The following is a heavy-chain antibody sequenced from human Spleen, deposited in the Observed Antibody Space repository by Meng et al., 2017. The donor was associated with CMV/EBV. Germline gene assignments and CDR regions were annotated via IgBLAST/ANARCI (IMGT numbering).Heavy chain of an antibody. V-gene: IGHV4-4*02. CDR3: ARKGLLRLGNFDS. Sequence: AVSGGSISNSNWWSWVRQPPGKGLEWIGEMYHSGTTSYNPSLKGRVTISVDKSKNQFSLKVNSVTAADTAVYYCARKGLLRLGNFDSWGQGTLVTVSS. CDR1: GGSISNSNW. CDR2: MYHSGTT. D-gene: IGHD3-16*01. J-gene: IGHJ4*02.